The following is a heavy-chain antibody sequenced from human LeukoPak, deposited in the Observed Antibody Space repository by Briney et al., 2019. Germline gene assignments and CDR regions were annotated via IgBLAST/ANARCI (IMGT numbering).Heavy chain of an antibody. CDR3: ARDPGYYDTSGYPAYFDY. V-gene: IGHV4-39*07. CDR1: GGSVSSGSYY. J-gene: IGHJ4*02. Sequence: SETLSLTCTVPGGSVSSGSYYWSWIRQPAGKGLKWIGSIYHSGSTYYNPSLKSRVTISVDTSKNQFSLKLSSVTAADTAVYYCARDPGYYDTSGYPAYFDYWGQGTLVTVSS. D-gene: IGHD3-22*01. CDR2: IYHSGST.